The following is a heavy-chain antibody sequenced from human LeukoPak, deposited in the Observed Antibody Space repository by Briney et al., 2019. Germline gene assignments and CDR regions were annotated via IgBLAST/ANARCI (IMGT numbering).Heavy chain of an antibody. D-gene: IGHD2-2*02. CDR3: AKAPVVPAAIPASFDY. V-gene: IGHV3-23*01. CDR2: ISGSGGST. J-gene: IGHJ4*02. Sequence: GGSLRLSCAASGFTFSSYAMSWVRQAPGKGLEWVSAISGSGGSTYYADSVKGRFTISRDNSKNTLYLQMNSLRAEDTAVYYCAKAPVVPAAIPASFDYWGQGTLVTVSS. CDR1: GFTFSSYA.